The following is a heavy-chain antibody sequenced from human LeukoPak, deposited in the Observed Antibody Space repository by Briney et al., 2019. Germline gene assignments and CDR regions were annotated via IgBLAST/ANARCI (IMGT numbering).Heavy chain of an antibody. D-gene: IGHD3-22*01. Sequence: PGGSLRLSCAASGFTVSNNYMSWVRQAPGQGLEWVSVIYSGGSTYYADSVRGRFTIFRDNVKNTLFLQMNNLRAEDTAVYYCAGTYYDDSSGYSYEYWGQGTLVAASS. V-gene: IGHV3-53*01. J-gene: IGHJ4*02. CDR1: GFTVSNNY. CDR3: AGTYYDDSSGYSYEY. CDR2: IYSGGST.